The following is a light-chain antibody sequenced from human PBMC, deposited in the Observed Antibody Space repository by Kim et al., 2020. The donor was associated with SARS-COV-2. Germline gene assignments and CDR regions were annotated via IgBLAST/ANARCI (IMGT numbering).Light chain of an antibody. CDR3: DSWDSSGNHNVV. Sequence: SSELTQDPAVSVALGQTVRITCQGDSLKTYYATWYQQKPGQAPVRVIFGKNNRPSGIPHRFSGSNSASLTITGAQAEDEADYYCDSWDSSGNHNVVFGGGTQLTVL. CDR1: SLKTYY. J-gene: IGLJ2*01. V-gene: IGLV3-19*02. CDR2: GKN.